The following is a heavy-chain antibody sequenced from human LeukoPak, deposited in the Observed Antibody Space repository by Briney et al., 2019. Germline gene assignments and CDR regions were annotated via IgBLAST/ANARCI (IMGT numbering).Heavy chain of an antibody. CDR2: IYYSGNT. CDR1: GGSISSDY. J-gene: IGHJ5*02. CDR3: ARHSTRFDP. Sequence: SETLSLTCTVSGGSISSDYWSWVRQPPGKGLEWIGYIYYSGNTDYNPSLKSRVTISVDTSKNQFSLKLTSVTAADTAVYYCARHSTRFDPWGQGTLVTVSS. V-gene: IGHV4-59*08.